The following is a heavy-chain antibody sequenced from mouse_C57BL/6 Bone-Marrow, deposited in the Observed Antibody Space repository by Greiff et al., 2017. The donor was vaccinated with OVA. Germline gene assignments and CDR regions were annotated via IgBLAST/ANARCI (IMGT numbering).Heavy chain of an antibody. CDR1: GYTFTDYE. CDR2: IDPETGGT. D-gene: IGHD1-1*01. CDR3: TGGSSLYYAMDY. J-gene: IGHJ4*01. Sequence: QVQLQQSGAELVRPGASVTLSCKASGYTFTDYEMHWVKQTPVHGLEWIGAIDPETGGTAYNQKFKGKAILTADKSSSTAYMELRSLTSEDSAVYYCTGGSSLYYAMDYWGQGTSVTVSS. V-gene: IGHV1-15*01.